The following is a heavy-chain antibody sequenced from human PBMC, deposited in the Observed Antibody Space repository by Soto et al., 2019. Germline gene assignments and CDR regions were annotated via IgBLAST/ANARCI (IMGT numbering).Heavy chain of an antibody. D-gene: IGHD3-10*01. V-gene: IGHV4-31*03. J-gene: IGHJ2*01. CDR3: ARETFYGSGSYFDL. Sequence: QVQLQESGPGLVKPSQTLSLTCTVSGGSISSGGYYWSWIRQHPGKGLEWIGYIYYSGSTYYNPSHKSRVTISVDTSKNQFSLKLSSLTAADTAVYYCARETFYGSGSYFDLWGRGTLVTVSS. CDR1: GGSISSGGYY. CDR2: IYYSGST.